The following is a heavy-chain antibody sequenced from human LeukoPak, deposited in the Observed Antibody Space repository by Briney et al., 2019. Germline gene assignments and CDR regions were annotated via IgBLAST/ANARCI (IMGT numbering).Heavy chain of an antibody. CDR3: ARGYYYDSSGYPS. Sequence: PGGSLRLSCAASGFTFSSYGMHWVRQAPGKGLEWVAVIWYDGSNKYYADSVKGRFTISRDNSKNTLYLQMNSLRAEDTAVYYCARGYYYDSSGYPSWGQGTLVTVSS. CDR2: IWYDGSNK. J-gene: IGHJ5*02. CDR1: GFTFSSYG. V-gene: IGHV3-33*01. D-gene: IGHD3-22*01.